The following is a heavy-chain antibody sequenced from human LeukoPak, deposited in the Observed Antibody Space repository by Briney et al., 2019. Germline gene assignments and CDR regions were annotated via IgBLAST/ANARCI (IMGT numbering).Heavy chain of an antibody. J-gene: IGHJ4*02. Sequence: VASVKVSCKASGYTFTGYYMHWVRQAPGQGLGWMGWINPNSGGTNYAQKFQGRVTMTRDTSISTAYMELSRLRSDDTAVYYCARELRVATIRFQKGYWGQGTLVTVSS. CDR2: INPNSGGT. CDR3: ARELRVATIRFQKGY. D-gene: IGHD5-12*01. V-gene: IGHV1-2*02. CDR1: GYTFTGYY.